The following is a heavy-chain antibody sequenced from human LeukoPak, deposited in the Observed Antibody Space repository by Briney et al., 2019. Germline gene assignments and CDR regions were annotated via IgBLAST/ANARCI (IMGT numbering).Heavy chain of an antibody. J-gene: IGHJ3*02. CDR1: GFTFTDYY. D-gene: IGHD6-13*01. CDR3: ARPLYSNNRDDAFDI. Sequence: GGSLRLSCAASGFTFTDYYMSWIRQAPGKGLEWVSYISSSGSTIYYADSVKGRFTISRDNAKNSLYLQMNSLRAEDTAVYYCARPLYSNNRDDAFDIWGQGTKVTVSS. CDR2: ISSSGSTI. V-gene: IGHV3-11*04.